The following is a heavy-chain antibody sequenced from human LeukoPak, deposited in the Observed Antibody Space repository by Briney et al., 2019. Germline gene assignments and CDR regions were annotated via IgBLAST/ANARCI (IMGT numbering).Heavy chain of an antibody. J-gene: IGHJ4*02. CDR2: ISAYNGNT. D-gene: IGHD5-18*01. V-gene: IGHV1-18*01. CDR1: GYTFTSYG. Sequence: ASVKVSCKASGYTFTSYGISWVRQAPGQGLEWMGWISAYNGNTNYAQKLQGRVTITADESTSTAYMELSSLRSEDTAVYYCATTIGYSYGSGYWGQGTLVTVSS. CDR3: ATTIGYSYGSGY.